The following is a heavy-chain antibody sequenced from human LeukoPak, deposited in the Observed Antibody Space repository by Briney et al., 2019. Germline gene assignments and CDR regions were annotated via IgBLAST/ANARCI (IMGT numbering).Heavy chain of an antibody. CDR2: ISSSGSNT. CDR1: GFSLSTYT. V-gene: IGHV3-21*01. Sequence: GGSLRLSCAASGFSLSTYTMKWVRQAPGKGLEWVSSISSSGSNTYYADSVKGRFTISRDNAKNSLHLQMNSLRAEDTAVYYCATVPPHYWGQGTLVTVSS. J-gene: IGHJ4*02. CDR3: ATVPPHY.